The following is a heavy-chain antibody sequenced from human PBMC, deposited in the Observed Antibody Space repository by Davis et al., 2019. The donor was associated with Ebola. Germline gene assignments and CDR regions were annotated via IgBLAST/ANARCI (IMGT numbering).Heavy chain of an antibody. CDR3: ARGVAWSGYYGMHV. CDR2: TRNKAKSYTT. V-gene: IGHV3-72*01. D-gene: IGHD3-3*01. Sequence: GESLKISCAASGFTFSDHYMDWARQAPGKGLEWVGRTRNKAKSYTTEYAASVKGRFTISRDDSKNSLYLQMNSLTTEDTAVYYCARGVAWSGYYGMHVWGQGTTVTVSS. CDR1: GFTFSDHY. J-gene: IGHJ6*02.